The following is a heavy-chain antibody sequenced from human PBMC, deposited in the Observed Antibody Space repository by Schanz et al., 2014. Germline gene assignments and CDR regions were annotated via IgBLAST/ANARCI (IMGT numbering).Heavy chain of an antibody. Sequence: QVQLVESGGGVVQPGRSLRLSCAASGFTFSSYGMHWVRQAPGKGLEWVAVLSYDGSNKYYADSVKGRFTISRDNSKNTLSLQMNSLRAEDTAVYYCAREEGYGYGPGAFDIWGQGTMVTVSS. D-gene: IGHD5-18*01. CDR1: GFTFSSYG. V-gene: IGHV3-30*03. J-gene: IGHJ3*02. CDR2: LSYDGSNK. CDR3: AREEGYGYGPGAFDI.